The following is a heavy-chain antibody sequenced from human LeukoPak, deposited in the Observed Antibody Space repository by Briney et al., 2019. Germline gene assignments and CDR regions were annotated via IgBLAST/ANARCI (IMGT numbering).Heavy chain of an antibody. J-gene: IGHJ4*02. CDR1: GFTFSNYA. Sequence: PGGSLRLSCAASGFTFSNYAMHWVRQAPGKGLEWMSVISYDGRNKYFADSVKGRFTLSRDNSKNTLYLQMNNLRAEDTAVYYCARDFEGIAAVNTGSSDYWGQGTLVTVSS. CDR3: ARDFEGIAAVNTGSSDY. D-gene: IGHD6-13*01. CDR2: ISYDGRNK. V-gene: IGHV3-30*04.